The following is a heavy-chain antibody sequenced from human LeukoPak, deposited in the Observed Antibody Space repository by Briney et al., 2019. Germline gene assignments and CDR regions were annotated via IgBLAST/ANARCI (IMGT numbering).Heavy chain of an antibody. CDR3: ARDKDTAMGSVDY. J-gene: IGHJ4*02. Sequence: ASVTVSFTASGYAFTSYAMNWVRQAPGQGLEWMGWINTNTGNPTYAQGFTGRFVFSLDASVSTAYLQISSLKAEDTAVYYCARDKDTAMGSVDYWGQGTLVTVSS. CDR2: INTNTGNP. CDR1: GYAFTSYA. D-gene: IGHD5-18*01. V-gene: IGHV7-4-1*02.